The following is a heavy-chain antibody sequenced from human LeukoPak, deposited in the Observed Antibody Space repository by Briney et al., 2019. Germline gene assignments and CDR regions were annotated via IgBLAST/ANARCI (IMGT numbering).Heavy chain of an antibody. Sequence: ASVKVSCKASGYTFTGYYMHWVRQAPGQGREGMGWINPNSGGTNYAQKFQGRVTMTRDTSISTAYMELSRLRSEDTAVYYCARDTINSSGWSPFDYWGQGTLVTVSS. J-gene: IGHJ4*02. V-gene: IGHV1-2*02. D-gene: IGHD6-19*01. CDR1: GYTFTGYY. CDR3: ARDTINSSGWSPFDY. CDR2: INPNSGGT.